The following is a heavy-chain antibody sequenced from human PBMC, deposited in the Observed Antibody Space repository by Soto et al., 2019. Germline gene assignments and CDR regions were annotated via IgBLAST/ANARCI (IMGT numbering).Heavy chain of an antibody. J-gene: IGHJ6*02. CDR3: ARRSIAAARSYFYYGMAV. D-gene: IGHD6-13*01. CDR1: GYTFTSYG. Sequence: ASVKVSCKASGYTFTSYGISWVRQAPGQGLEWMGWISAYNGNTNYAQKLQGRVTVTTDTSTSIAYMELRSLRFDDTAVYYCARRSIAAARSYFYYGMAVWGQGTKATVSS. CDR2: ISAYNGNT. V-gene: IGHV1-18*01.